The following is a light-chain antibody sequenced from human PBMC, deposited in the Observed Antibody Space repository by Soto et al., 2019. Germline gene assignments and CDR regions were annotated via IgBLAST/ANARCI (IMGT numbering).Light chain of an antibody. CDR2: DAS. CDR1: QSIGTW. J-gene: IGKJ1*01. V-gene: IGKV1-5*01. CDR3: QQHNSYSRA. Sequence: DIQMTQSPSTLSASVGDRVTITCRASQSIGTWLAWYQHKPGRAPKLLIYDASTLEGGVPSRFSGSRSGTEFTFTISSLQPDDFATYYCQQHNSYSRAFGQGTKVEIK.